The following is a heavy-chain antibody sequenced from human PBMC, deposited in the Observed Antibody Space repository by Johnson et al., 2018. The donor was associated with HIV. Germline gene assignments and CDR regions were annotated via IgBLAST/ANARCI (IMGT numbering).Heavy chain of an antibody. Sequence: VQLVESGGGVVQPGGSLRLSCAASGFTFSSYDMHWVRQATGKGLEWVSTIGTAGDTYYPGSVKGRFTVSRDNAKNSLYLQMNSLRAEDTAVYYCARTPSLPGAFDIWGQGTMVTVSS. CDR1: GFTFSSYD. V-gene: IGHV3-13*01. J-gene: IGHJ3*02. CDR3: ARTPSLPGAFDI. CDR2: IGTAGDT.